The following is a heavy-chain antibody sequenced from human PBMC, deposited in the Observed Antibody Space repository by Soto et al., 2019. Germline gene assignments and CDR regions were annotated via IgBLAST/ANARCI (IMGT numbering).Heavy chain of an antibody. CDR3: TSIFSSSNYYYYMDV. CDR2: IKSKTDGGTT. J-gene: IGHJ6*03. CDR1: GFTFSNAW. Sequence: GGSLRLSCAASGFTFSNAWMSWVRQAPGKGLEWVGRIKSKTDGGTTDYAAPVKGRFTISRDDSKNTLYLQMNSLKTEDTAVYYCTSIFSSSNYYYYMDVWGKGTTVTVSS. V-gene: IGHV3-15*01. D-gene: IGHD6-6*01.